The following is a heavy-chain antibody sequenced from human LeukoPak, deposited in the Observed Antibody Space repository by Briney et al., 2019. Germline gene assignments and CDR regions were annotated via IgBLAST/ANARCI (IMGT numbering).Heavy chain of an antibody. CDR2: IYPSDSDT. CDR1: GYSFTSYW. Sequence: GESLQISCKGSGYSFTSYWIGWVRQMPGKGLEWMGIIYPSDSDTTYSPSFQGQVTISADKSISTISLQWSSLKASDTAMYYCARHSGDKTSGINYWGQGTLVTVSS. CDR3: ARHSGDKTSGINY. D-gene: IGHD6-19*01. J-gene: IGHJ4*02. V-gene: IGHV5-51*01.